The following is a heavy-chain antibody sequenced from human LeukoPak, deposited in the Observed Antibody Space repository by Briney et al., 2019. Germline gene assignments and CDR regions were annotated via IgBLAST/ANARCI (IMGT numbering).Heavy chain of an antibody. Sequence: GGSLRLSCAASGISFRNYAMSWVRQAPGKGLEWVSVIYSGGSTYYADSVKGRFTISRDNSKNTLYLQMNSLRAEDTAVYYCARWMLVRGGLDYWGQGTLVTVSS. J-gene: IGHJ4*02. CDR2: IYSGGST. CDR3: ARWMLVRGGLDY. CDR1: GISFRNYA. V-gene: IGHV3-66*01. D-gene: IGHD3-10*01.